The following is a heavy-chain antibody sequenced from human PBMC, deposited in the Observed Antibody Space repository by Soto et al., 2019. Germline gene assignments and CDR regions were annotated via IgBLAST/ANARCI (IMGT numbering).Heavy chain of an antibody. CDR1: GFTFSSYS. D-gene: IGHD2-8*01. CDR2: ISSSSSYI. CDR3: ARTLQNGYCTNGVCYYYYYYGMDV. J-gene: IGHJ6*02. Sequence: GGSLRLSCAASGFTFSSYSMNWVRQAPGKGLEWVSSISSSSSYIYYADSVKGRFTISRDNAKNSLYLQMNSLRAEDTAVYYCARTLQNGYCTNGVCYYYYYYGMDVWCQGTTVTVSS. V-gene: IGHV3-21*01.